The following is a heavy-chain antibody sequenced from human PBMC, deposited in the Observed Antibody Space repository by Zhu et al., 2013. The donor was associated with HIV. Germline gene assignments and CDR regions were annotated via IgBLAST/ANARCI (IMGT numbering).Heavy chain of an antibody. V-gene: IGHV1-69*02. CDR1: GGTFSSYT. D-gene: IGHD2-2*01. J-gene: IGHJ5*02. CDR2: IIPILGIA. Sequence: QVQLVQSGAEVKKPGSSVKVSCKASGGTFSSYTISWVRQAPGQGLEWMGRIIPILGIANYAQKFQGRVTITADKSTSTAYMELSSLRSEDTAVYYCASHLVVPAATIPSPFDPWGQGTLVTVSS. CDR3: ASHLVVPAATIPSPFDP.